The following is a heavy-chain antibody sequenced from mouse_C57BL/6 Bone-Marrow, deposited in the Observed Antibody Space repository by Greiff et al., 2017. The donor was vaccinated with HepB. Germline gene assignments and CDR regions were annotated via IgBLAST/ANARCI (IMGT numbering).Heavy chain of an antibody. CDR1: GFTFSDYG. Sequence: EVQGVESGGGLVQPGGSLKLSCAASGFTFSDYGMAWVRQAPRKGPEWVAFISNLAYSIYYADTVTGRFTISRENAKNTLYLEMSSLRSEDTAMYYCARLFSYYAMDYWGQGTSVTVSS. CDR2: ISNLAYSI. V-gene: IGHV5-15*01. CDR3: ARLFSYYAMDY. J-gene: IGHJ4*01.